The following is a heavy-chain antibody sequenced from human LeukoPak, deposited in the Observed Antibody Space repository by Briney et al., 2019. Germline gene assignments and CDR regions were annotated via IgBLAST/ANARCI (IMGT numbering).Heavy chain of an antibody. V-gene: IGHV3-30*02. CDR3: AKDLSQWLVLGGAYYYYGMDV. Sequence: GGSLRLSCAASGFTFSSYGMHWVRQAPGKGLEWVAFIRYDGSNKYYADSVKGRFTISRDNSKNTLYLQMNSLRAEDTAVYYCAKDLSQWLVLGGAYYYYGMDVWGQGTTVTVSS. CDR2: IRYDGSNK. J-gene: IGHJ6*02. D-gene: IGHD6-19*01. CDR1: GFTFSSYG.